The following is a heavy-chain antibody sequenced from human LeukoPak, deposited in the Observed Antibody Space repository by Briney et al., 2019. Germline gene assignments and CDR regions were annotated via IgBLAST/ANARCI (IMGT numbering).Heavy chain of an antibody. D-gene: IGHD3-10*01. CDR3: ARGRFYGFSGDS. CDR1: GGAIGSDGYY. V-gene: IGHV4-31*03. CDR2: IYYSGSA. Sequence: SETLSLTCSVSGGAIGSDGYYWNWIRQHPGKGLEWIGYIYYSGSASYNPSLKSRVTISVDTSKNQFSLRLSSVTAADTAVYYCARGRFYGFSGDSWGQGTLVTVSS. J-gene: IGHJ4*02.